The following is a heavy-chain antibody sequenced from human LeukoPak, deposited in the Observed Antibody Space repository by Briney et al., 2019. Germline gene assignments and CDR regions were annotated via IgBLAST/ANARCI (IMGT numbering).Heavy chain of an antibody. J-gene: IGHJ5*02. CDR2: IYYSGST. D-gene: IGHD2-15*01. V-gene: IGHV4-59*12. Sequence: SETLSLTCTVSGGSISSYYWSWIRQPPGKGLEWIGYIYYSGSTNYNPSLKSRVTISVDTSKNQFSLRLSSVTAADTALYYCARDQAYCSGGTCYAWFDPWGQGTLVTVSS. CDR1: GGSISSYY. CDR3: ARDQAYCSGGTCYAWFDP.